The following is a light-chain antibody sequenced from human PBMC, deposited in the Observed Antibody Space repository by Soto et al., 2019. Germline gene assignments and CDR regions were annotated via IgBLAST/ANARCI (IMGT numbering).Light chain of an antibody. J-gene: IGKJ5*01. Sequence: DIQLTQSPSFLSASVGDRVTITCRVSQGISSYLAWYQQIPGKAPNLLIYAASTLQSGVPSRFSGSGSGTDFTLTISSLQPEDFATYYCHQLNSYPHTFGQGTRLEMK. CDR3: HQLNSYPHT. CDR1: QGISSY. V-gene: IGKV1-9*01. CDR2: AAS.